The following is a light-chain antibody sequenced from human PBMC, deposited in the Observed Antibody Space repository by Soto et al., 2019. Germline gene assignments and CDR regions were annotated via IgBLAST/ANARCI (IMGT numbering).Light chain of an antibody. CDR3: QQRSNWPRLT. Sequence: EIVLTQSPATLSLSPGERATLSCRASQSVSSYLAWYQQKPGQAPRLLIYDASIRATGIPARFSGSGSGTDFTLTISSLEPEDFAVYYCQQRSNWPRLTFCVGTKVEIK. CDR1: QSVSSY. CDR2: DAS. J-gene: IGKJ4*01. V-gene: IGKV3-11*01.